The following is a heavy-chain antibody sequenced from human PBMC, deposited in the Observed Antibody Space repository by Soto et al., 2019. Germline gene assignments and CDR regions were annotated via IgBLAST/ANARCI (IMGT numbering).Heavy chain of an antibody. CDR3: ARRQHYYGMDV. CDR2: IDPSDSYT. J-gene: IGHJ6*02. Sequence: PGESLKISCKGSGYSFTTYWISLVRQMPGKGLEWMGRIDPSDSYTNYSPSFQGHVTISADKSIRNAYLQWRSLKASDTAMYYCARRQHYYGMDVWGQGTPVTVSS. V-gene: IGHV5-10-1*01. CDR1: GYSFTTYW.